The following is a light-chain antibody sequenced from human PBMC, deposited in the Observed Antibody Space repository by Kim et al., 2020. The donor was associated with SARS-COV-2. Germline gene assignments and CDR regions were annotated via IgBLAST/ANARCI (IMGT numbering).Light chain of an antibody. CDR2: AAS. CDR1: QTIANY. CDR3: QQTYSIPHS. V-gene: IGKV1-39*01. Sequence: DIQMTQSPSSLSTSVGDRVTITCRASQTIANYLNWYQQKPNKAPKLLIYAASTLQSGVPSRFSGSGSGTDFTLTISSLQPEDFATYFCQQTYSIPHSFGRGTKVGIK. J-gene: IGKJ1*01.